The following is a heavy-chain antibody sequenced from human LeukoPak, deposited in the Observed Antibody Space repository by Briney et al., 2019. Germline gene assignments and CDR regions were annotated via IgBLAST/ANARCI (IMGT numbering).Heavy chain of an antibody. D-gene: IGHD3-3*01. Sequence: ASVKVSCKASGYTFTSYDINWVRQATGQGLEWMGWMNPNSGNTGYAQKFQGRVTITRNTSISTAYMELSSLRAEDTAVYYCAKQDNAIFGVAHYYYYMDVWGKGTTVTVSS. CDR2: MNPNSGNT. J-gene: IGHJ6*03. CDR1: GYTFTSYD. CDR3: AKQDNAIFGVAHYYYYMDV. V-gene: IGHV1-8*03.